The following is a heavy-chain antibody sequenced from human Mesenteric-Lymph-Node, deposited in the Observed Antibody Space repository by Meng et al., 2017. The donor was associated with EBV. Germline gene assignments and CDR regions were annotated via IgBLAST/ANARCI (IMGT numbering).Heavy chain of an antibody. CDR2: MYHSGST. J-gene: IGHJ4*02. D-gene: IGHD4-11*01. CDR1: GGSISNDHW. Sequence: QVRLRGSGPGLVKPSGTLSLTCGVSGGSISNDHWWSWVRQPPGKGLEWIGEMYHSGSTNYNPSLKSRVTISVDKSKNQFFLNLNSVTAADTAVYYCARGREYSWGYWGQGTLVTVSS. V-gene: IGHV4-4*02. CDR3: ARGREYSWGY.